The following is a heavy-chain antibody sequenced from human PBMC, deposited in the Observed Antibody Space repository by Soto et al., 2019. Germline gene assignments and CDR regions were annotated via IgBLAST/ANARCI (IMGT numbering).Heavy chain of an antibody. D-gene: IGHD1-1*01. V-gene: IGHV1-18*01. CDR3: ARGRYGDY. J-gene: IGHJ4*02. CDR2: ISAHNGNT. CDR1: GYDFTTYG. Sequence: QVHLVQSGAEVKKPGASVKVSCKGSGYDFTTYGITWVRQAPGQGLEWMAWISAHNGNTDYAQKLQGRVTVTRDTATSTGYLELRSLRSDDTAMYDCARGRYGDYWGQGALVTVSS.